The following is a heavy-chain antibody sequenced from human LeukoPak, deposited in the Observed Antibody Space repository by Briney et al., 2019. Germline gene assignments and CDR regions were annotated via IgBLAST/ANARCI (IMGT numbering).Heavy chain of an antibody. Sequence: PSETLSLTCSVSGGSIRNYFWSWIRQSPGKGLEWIGYISDSVNTNYNPSLESRVTMSVDTSKNQVSLKLTSVTAADTAVYYCARAHSIASYYYVVDVWGQGTTVTVSS. D-gene: IGHD2/OR15-2a*01. J-gene: IGHJ6*02. CDR1: GGSIRNYF. CDR3: ARAHSIASYYYVVDV. CDR2: ISDSVNT. V-gene: IGHV4-59*12.